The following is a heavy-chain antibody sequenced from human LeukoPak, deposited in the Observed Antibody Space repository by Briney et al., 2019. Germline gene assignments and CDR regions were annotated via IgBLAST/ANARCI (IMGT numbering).Heavy chain of an antibody. CDR2: IYPGDSDT. CDR3: ARQLGEYNYYGSGGAFDI. CDR1: GYSFISYW. Sequence: GESLKISCKGSGYSFISYWIGWVRQMPGKGLEWMGIIYPGDSDTRYSPSFQGQVTISADKSISTAYLQWSSLKASDTAMYYCARQLGEYNYYGSGGAFDIWGQGTMVTVSS. J-gene: IGHJ3*02. V-gene: IGHV5-51*01. D-gene: IGHD3-10*01.